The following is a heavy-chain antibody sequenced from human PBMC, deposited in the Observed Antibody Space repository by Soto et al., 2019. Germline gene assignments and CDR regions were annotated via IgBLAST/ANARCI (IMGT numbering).Heavy chain of an antibody. CDR3: AAPSAAAGYYYYYGMDV. J-gene: IGHJ6*02. V-gene: IGHV1-69*13. CDR2: IIPIFGTA. D-gene: IGHD6-13*01. Sequence: VASVKVSCKASGGTFSSYAISWVLQAPGQGLEWMGGIIPIFGTANYAQKFQGRVTITADESTSTAYMELSSLRSEDTAVYYCAAPSAAAGYYYYYGMDVWGQGTTVTVSS. CDR1: GGTFSSYA.